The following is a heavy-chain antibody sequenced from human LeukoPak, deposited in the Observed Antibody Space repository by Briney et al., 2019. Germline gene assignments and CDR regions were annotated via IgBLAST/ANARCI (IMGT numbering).Heavy chain of an antibody. Sequence: GGSLRLSCAASGFTFSSYAMSWVRQAPGKGLEWVSAISGSGGSTYYADSVKGRFTISRDNSKNTLYLQMNSLRAEDTAVYYCARDSLMLRGPLVIYYFDFWGQGTLVTVSS. V-gene: IGHV3-23*01. CDR1: GFTFSSYA. CDR3: ARDSLMLRGPLVIYYFDF. J-gene: IGHJ4*02. CDR2: ISGSGGST. D-gene: IGHD3-10*01.